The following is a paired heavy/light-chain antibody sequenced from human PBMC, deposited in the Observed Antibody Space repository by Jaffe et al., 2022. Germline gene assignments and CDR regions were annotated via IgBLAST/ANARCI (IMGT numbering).Heavy chain of an antibody. CDR1: GYSISSGYY. J-gene: IGHJ4*02. Sequence: QVQLQESGPGLVKPSETLSLTCAVSGYSISSGYYWGWIRQPPGKGLEWIGSIYHSGSTYYNPSLKSRVTISVDTSKNQFSLKLSSVTAADTAVYYCARSQYNGITFGGVIVHFDYWGQGTLVTVSS. V-gene: IGHV4-38-2*01. CDR2: IYHSGST. CDR3: ARSQYNGITFGGVIVHFDY. D-gene: IGHD3-16*02.
Light chain of an antibody. CDR2: KDS. CDR3: QSADSSGTFYVV. V-gene: IGLV3-25*03. J-gene: IGLJ2*01. Sequence: SYELTQPPSVSVSPGQTARITCSGDALPKQYAYWYQQKPGQAPVLVIYKDSERPSGIPERFSGSSSGTTVTLTISGVQAEDEADYYCQSADSSGTFYVVFGGGTKLTVL. CDR1: ALPKQY.